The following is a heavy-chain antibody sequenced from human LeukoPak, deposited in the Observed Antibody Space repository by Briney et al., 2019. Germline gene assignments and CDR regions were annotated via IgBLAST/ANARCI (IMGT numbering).Heavy chain of an antibody. J-gene: IGHJ4*02. CDR2: ISSTSSYI. D-gene: IGHD6-19*01. V-gene: IGHV3-11*05. Sequence: PGGSLRLSCAASAFTFSDYYMSWIRQAPGKGLEWVSYISSTSSYINYADSVKGRFTIPRDNAKNSLFLQMNSLRAEDTAVYYCARVSQWLVPYWGQGTLVTVSS. CDR3: ARVSQWLVPY. CDR1: AFTFSDYY.